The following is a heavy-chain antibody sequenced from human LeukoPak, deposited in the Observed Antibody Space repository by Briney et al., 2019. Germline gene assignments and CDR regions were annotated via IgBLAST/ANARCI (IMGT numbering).Heavy chain of an antibody. D-gene: IGHD5-18*01. V-gene: IGHV3-23*01. CDR2: ISGSAGSA. J-gene: IGHJ4*02. CDR1: GLTFSSYA. Sequence: PGGSLRLSCAASGLTFSSYAMSWVRQPPGKGLEWVSAISGSAGSAYYAASVKGRFTISRDNSKNTLYLQMNSLRAEDTAIYYCAKDLTAMIRYYFDYWGQGTLLTVSS. CDR3: AKDLTAMIRYYFDY.